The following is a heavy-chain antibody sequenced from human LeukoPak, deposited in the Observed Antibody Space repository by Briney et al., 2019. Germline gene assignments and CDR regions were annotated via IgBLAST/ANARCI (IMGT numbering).Heavy chain of an antibody. Sequence: ASVTVSCKASGYTFTGYYMHWVRQAPGQGLEWMGIINPSGGSTSYAQKFQGRVTMTRDTSTSTVYMDLSSLRSEDTAVYYCARVFQNGLLWFGESNFDYWGQGTLVTVSS. CDR1: GYTFTGYY. V-gene: IGHV1-46*01. D-gene: IGHD3-10*01. CDR2: INPSGGST. J-gene: IGHJ4*02. CDR3: ARVFQNGLLWFGESNFDY.